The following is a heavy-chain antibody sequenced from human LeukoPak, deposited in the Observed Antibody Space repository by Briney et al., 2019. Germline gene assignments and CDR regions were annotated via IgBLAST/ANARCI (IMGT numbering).Heavy chain of an antibody. CDR1: GFTFSSYA. J-gene: IGHJ4*02. D-gene: IGHD5-18*01. CDR3: AKVGLWQRGGYSYGYYDY. Sequence: PGGSLRLSCAASGFTFSSYAMSWVRQAPGKGLEWVSAISGSGGSTYYADSVKGRFTISRDNSKNTLYLQMNSLRAEDTAVYYCAKVGLWQRGGYSYGYYDYWGQGTLVTVSS. CDR2: ISGSGGST. V-gene: IGHV3-23*01.